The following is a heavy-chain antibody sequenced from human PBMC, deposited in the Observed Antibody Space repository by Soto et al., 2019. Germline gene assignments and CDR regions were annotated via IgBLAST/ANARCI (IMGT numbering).Heavy chain of an antibody. CDR2: ISSSSSTI. D-gene: IGHD2-15*01. CDR1: GFTFSSYS. Sequence: PGWSLRLSCAASGFTFSSYSMNWVRQAPGKGLEWVSYISSSSSTIYYADSVKVRFTISRDNAKNSLYLQMNSLRAEDTAVYYCARASCSGGSCYLPYYFDYWGQGTLVTVSS. CDR3: ARASCSGGSCYLPYYFDY. J-gene: IGHJ4*02. V-gene: IGHV3-48*01.